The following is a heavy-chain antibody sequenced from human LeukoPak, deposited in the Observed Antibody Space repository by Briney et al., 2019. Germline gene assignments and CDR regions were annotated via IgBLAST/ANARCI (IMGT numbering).Heavy chain of an antibody. CDR2: ISAYIRNT. J-gene: IGHJ6*04. CDR1: GYTFTSYG. CDR3: ARAPRVVVVPAAPDV. V-gene: IGHV1-18*01. Sequence: GASVKVSCKASGYTFTSYGISWVRQAPGQGLEWMVWISAYIRNTNNAQKLQGRVTMTTDTSTSTAYMELRSLRSDDTAVYYCARAPRVVVVPAAPDVWGKGTTVTVSS. D-gene: IGHD2-2*01.